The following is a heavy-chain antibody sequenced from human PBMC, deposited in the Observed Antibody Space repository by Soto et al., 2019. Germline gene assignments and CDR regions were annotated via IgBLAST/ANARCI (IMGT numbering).Heavy chain of an antibody. CDR1: GYTFTSYG. D-gene: IGHD3-16*01. J-gene: IGHJ6*02. CDR2: INTYNGNT. V-gene: IGHV1-18*01. Sequence: QVQLVQSGAEVKNPGASVKVSCKTSGYTFTSYGIGWARQAPGQGLEWMGWINTYNGNTNYAQNLQGRVTLTTDTSTSTAYMKLRSLRSNDTAIYYCAMVDVYVTPSPQDVWGQGTTVTVSS. CDR3: AMVDVYVTPSPQDV.